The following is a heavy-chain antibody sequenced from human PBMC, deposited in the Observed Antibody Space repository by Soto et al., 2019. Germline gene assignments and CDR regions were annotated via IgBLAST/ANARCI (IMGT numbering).Heavy chain of an antibody. CDR3: AKEGRSYEFSDFLLGGGGYVDY. CDR2: DSDVVSQA. J-gene: IGHJ4*02. D-gene: IGHD2-21*01. Sequence: GGSLRLSCAASGFTFSNYGMSWVRQAPGKGLEWLSSDSDVVSQAHDADSARGQFTNSRGNSQNTRHLQMNSLRGEDEGVYYCAKEGRSYEFSDFLLGGGGYVDYRGQGAWVTV. CDR1: GFTFSNYG. V-gene: IGHV3-23*01.